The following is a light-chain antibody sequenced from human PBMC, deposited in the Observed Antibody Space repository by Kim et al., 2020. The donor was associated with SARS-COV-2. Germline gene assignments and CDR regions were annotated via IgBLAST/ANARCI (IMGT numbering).Light chain of an antibody. J-gene: IGKJ4*01. CDR3: QQYHKWPLT. CDR1: QSVTTN. Sequence: STGERVTLPCQTSQSVTTNLSWYQQKPGQTPSLVIYDASTRATDIPGRFSGSGSGAEFTLTISSLQSEDFALYYCQQYHKWPLTFGGGTKVDIK. V-gene: IGKV3-15*01. CDR2: DAS.